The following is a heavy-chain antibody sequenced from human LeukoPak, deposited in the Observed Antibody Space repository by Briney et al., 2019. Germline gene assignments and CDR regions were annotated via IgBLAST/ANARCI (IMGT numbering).Heavy chain of an antibody. Sequence: PSETLSLTCAVYGGSFSGYYWSWIRQPPGKGLEWIGEINHSGSTNYNPSLKSRVTISVDTSKNQFSLKLSPVTAADTAVYYCARPSGTTRRIDYWGQGTLVTVSS. D-gene: IGHD1-7*01. CDR2: INHSGST. CDR1: GGSFSGYY. J-gene: IGHJ4*02. CDR3: ARPSGTTRRIDY. V-gene: IGHV4-34*01.